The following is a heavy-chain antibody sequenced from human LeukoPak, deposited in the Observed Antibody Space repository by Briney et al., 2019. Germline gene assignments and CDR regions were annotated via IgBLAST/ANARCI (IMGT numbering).Heavy chain of an antibody. D-gene: IGHD5-12*01. Sequence: SETLSLTCTVSGGSISSYYWSWMPQPAGKGLEWIGRIYTSGSTNYNPSLKSRVTMSVDTSKNQLSLKLSSVTAADTAVYYCVGGYDYVADYWGQGTLVTVSS. CDR2: IYTSGST. CDR1: GGSISSYY. V-gene: IGHV4-4*07. CDR3: VGGYDYVADY. J-gene: IGHJ4*02.